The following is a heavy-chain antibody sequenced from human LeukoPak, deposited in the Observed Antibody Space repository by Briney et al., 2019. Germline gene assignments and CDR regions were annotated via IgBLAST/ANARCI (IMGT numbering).Heavy chain of an antibody. Sequence: ASVKVSCKASGYTFTSYDINWVRQATGQGLEWMGWMNPNSANTGYAQKFQGRVTMTRNTSISTAYMELSSLRSEDTAVYYCARKRRVAAAGISDYWGQGTLVTVSS. J-gene: IGHJ4*02. CDR3: ARKRRVAAAGISDY. CDR2: MNPNSANT. V-gene: IGHV1-8*01. D-gene: IGHD6-13*01. CDR1: GYTFTSYD.